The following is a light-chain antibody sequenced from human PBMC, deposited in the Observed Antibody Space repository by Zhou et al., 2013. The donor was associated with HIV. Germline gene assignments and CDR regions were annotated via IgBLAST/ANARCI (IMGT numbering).Light chain of an antibody. J-gene: IGKJ5*01. CDR2: AAS. Sequence: DFQMTQSPSSVSASVGDRVVITCRASQDISTWLAWYQQKPGKAPKLLIYAASTLQSGVPSRFSGSGSGTDFTLTISSLQPEDFAIYYCQQRRNWPITFGQGTRLEIK. V-gene: IGKV1-12*01. CDR3: QQRRNWPIT. CDR1: QDISTW.